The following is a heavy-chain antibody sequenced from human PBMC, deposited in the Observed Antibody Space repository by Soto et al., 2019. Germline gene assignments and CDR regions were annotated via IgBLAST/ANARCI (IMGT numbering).Heavy chain of an antibody. J-gene: IGHJ4*02. CDR3: AKGLVGAHYFDY. Sequence: PGGSLRLSCAASRFTFTSYAMSCVRQAPGKGLEWGSAISGSGGSTYYADSVKGRFTISRDNSKNTLYLQMNSLRAEDTALYFCAKGLVGAHYFDYWSQGTLVTVSS. D-gene: IGHD1-26*01. V-gene: IGHV3-23*01. CDR2: ISGSGGST. CDR1: RFTFTSYA.